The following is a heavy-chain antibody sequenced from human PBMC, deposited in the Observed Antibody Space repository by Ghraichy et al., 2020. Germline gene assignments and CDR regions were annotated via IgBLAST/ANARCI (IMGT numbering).Heavy chain of an antibody. CDR1: GDSIRTYY. D-gene: IGHD3-16*01. CDR2: IYSSGST. Sequence: SETLSLTCTVSGDSIRTYYWSWIRQPAGKGLEWIGRIYSSGSTNYSPSLKSRVTMSVDTSKNQFSLNLSSVTAADTAVYYCARDLEGYVNWFDPWGQGTLVTVSS. CDR3: ARDLEGYVNWFDP. V-gene: IGHV4-4*07. J-gene: IGHJ5*02.